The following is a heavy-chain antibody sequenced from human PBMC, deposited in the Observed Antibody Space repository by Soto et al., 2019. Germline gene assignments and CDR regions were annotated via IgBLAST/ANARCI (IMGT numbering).Heavy chain of an antibody. CDR1: GYTFTSYA. D-gene: IGHD2-2*01. Sequence: ASVKVSCKASGYTFTSYAMHWVRQAPGQRLEWMGWINAGNGNTKYSQKFQGRVTITRDTSASTAYMELSSLRSEDTAVYYCARDSVGCSSTSCSQPIRYYYYGMDVWGQGTTVTVSS. CDR2: INAGNGNT. CDR3: ARDSVGCSSTSCSQPIRYYYYGMDV. V-gene: IGHV1-3*01. J-gene: IGHJ6*02.